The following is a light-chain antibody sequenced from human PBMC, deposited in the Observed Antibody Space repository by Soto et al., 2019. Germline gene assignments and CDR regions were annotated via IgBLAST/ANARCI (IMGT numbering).Light chain of an antibody. Sequence: DIVLTQSPGTLSLSPGEGGTLSCRASQTVRSNYLAWYQQKPGQAPRLLIYGASSRATGTPDRFSGSGFGTQFTLTISRLEPEDFAIYYCQQYGSSPLTFGGGTKVDIK. J-gene: IGKJ4*01. CDR2: GAS. CDR1: QTVRSNY. CDR3: QQYGSSPLT. V-gene: IGKV3-20*01.